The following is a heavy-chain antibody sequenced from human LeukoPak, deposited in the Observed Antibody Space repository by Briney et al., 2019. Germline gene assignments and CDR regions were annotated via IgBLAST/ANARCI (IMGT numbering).Heavy chain of an antibody. V-gene: IGHV1-69*13. Sequence: SVKVSCKASGGTFSSYATSWVRQAPGQGLEWMGGIIPIFGTANYAQKFQGRVTITADESTSTAYMELSSLRSEDTAVYYCARGAGYSSSWYVYYFDYWGQGTLVTVSS. J-gene: IGHJ4*02. CDR3: ARGAGYSSSWYVYYFDY. D-gene: IGHD6-13*01. CDR1: GGTFSSYA. CDR2: IIPIFGTA.